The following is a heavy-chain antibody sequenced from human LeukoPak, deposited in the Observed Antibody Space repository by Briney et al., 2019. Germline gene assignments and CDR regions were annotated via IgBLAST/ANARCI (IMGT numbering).Heavy chain of an antibody. CDR1: GFTFSNAW. CDR2: IKSKTDGGTT. Sequence: PGGSLRLSCAVSGFTFSNAWMSWVRQAPGKGLEWVGRIKSKTDGGTTDFPAPVKGRFTISRDDSKNTLYLQMNSLRAEDTAVYYCAKEDIVVVPAARRFIDYWGQGTLVTVSS. J-gene: IGHJ4*02. V-gene: IGHV3-15*01. D-gene: IGHD2-2*01. CDR3: AKEDIVVVPAARRFIDY.